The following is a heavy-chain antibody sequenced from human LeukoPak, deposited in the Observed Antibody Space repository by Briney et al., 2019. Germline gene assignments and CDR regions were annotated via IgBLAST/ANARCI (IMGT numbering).Heavy chain of an antibody. D-gene: IGHD1-14*01. CDR2: ISSSSSYI. Sequence: GGSLRLSCAASGFTFSSYSMNWVRQAPGKGLEWVSSISSSSSYIYYADSVRGRFTISRDNAKNSLYLQMNSLRAEDTAVYYCARDKAGTTPYYYYSMDVWGKGTTVTVSS. V-gene: IGHV3-21*01. J-gene: IGHJ6*03. CDR3: ARDKAGTTPYYYYSMDV. CDR1: GFTFSSYS.